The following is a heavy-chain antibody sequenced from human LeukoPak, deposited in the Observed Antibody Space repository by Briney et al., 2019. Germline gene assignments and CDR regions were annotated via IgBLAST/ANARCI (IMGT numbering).Heavy chain of an antibody. D-gene: IGHD3-10*01. Sequence: GASVKVSCKASGGTFSSYAISWVRQAPGQGLEWMGRIIPIFGTANYAQKFQGRVTITTDDSTSTAYMELSSLRSEDTAVYYCARDLNPYYYGSGDFDYWGQGTLVTVSS. V-gene: IGHV1-69*05. CDR1: GGTFSSYA. CDR2: IIPIFGTA. CDR3: ARDLNPYYYGSGDFDY. J-gene: IGHJ4*02.